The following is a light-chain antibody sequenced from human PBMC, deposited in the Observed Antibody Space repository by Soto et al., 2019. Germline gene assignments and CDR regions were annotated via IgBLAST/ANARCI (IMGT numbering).Light chain of an antibody. CDR1: SSDVGGYNS. CDR2: EVS. V-gene: IGLV2-14*03. J-gene: IGLJ1*01. CDR3: SSYTSTSSYV. Sequence: QSALTQPASVSGSPGQSITVSCTGTSSDVGGYNSVSWYQQHPGKPPKLIIYEVSNRPSGVSDRCSGSKSGNTASLTISGLQAEDEADYYCSSYTSTSSYVFATGTKVTVL.